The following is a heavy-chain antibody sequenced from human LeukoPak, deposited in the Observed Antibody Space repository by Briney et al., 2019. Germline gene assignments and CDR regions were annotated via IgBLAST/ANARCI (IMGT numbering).Heavy chain of an antibody. CDR1: GGSISSGGYY. CDR2: IYYSGST. Sequence: PSETLSLTCTVSGGSISSGGYYWSWIRQHPGKGLEWIGYIYYSGSTYYNPSLKSRVTISVDTSKNQFSLKLSSVTAADTAVYCCAEYSSSSAFDYWGQGTLVTVSS. D-gene: IGHD6-6*01. CDR3: AEYSSSSAFDY. J-gene: IGHJ4*02. V-gene: IGHV4-31*03.